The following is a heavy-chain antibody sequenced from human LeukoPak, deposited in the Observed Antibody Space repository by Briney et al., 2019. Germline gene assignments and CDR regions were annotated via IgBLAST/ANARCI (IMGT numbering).Heavy chain of an antibody. CDR2: INHSGST. J-gene: IGHJ5*02. Sequence: PSETLSLTCGVYGGSFSGYYWSWIRQPPGMGLEWIGEINHSGSTDYNPSLKSRVTISVDTSKNQISLKLSSVTAADTALYYCARDSYNWNVDAFDPWGQGTLVTVSS. D-gene: IGHD1-20*01. CDR3: ARDSYNWNVDAFDP. V-gene: IGHV4-34*01. CDR1: GGSFSGYY.